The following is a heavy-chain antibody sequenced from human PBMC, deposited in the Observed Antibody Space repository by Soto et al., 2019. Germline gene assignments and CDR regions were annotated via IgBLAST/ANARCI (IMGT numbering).Heavy chain of an antibody. Sequence: ASETLSLTCAVYGGSFSGYYWSWIRQPPGKGLEWIGEINHSGSTNYNPSLKSRVTISVDTSKNQFSLRLSSVTAADTAVYYCARGGIQLWFYYCYGMDVWGQGTMVTVSS. D-gene: IGHD5-18*01. J-gene: IGHJ6*02. CDR2: INHSGST. CDR1: GGSFSGYY. CDR3: ARGGIQLWFYYCYGMDV. V-gene: IGHV4-34*01.